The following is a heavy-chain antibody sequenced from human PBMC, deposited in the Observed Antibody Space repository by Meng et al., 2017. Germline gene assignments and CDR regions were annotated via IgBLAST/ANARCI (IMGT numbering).Heavy chain of an antibody. D-gene: IGHD6-19*01. CDR3: ARDQRGYSSVVC. V-gene: IGHV3-30*04. CDR1: GFTFSSYA. Sequence: SLKISCTASGFTFSSYAMHWVRQAPGKGLEWVAVISYDGSNKYYADSVKGRFTISRDNFKNTLYLQMNSLRAEDTAVYYCARDQRGYSSVVCWGQGTLVTVSS. CDR2: ISYDGSNK. J-gene: IGHJ4*02.